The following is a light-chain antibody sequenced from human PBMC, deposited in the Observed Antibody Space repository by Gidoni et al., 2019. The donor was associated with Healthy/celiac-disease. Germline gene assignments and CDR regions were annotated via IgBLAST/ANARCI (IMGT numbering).Light chain of an antibody. J-gene: IGKJ4*01. Sequence: ELVLTQSPATLSLSPGERASQSVSSYLAWYQQKPGQAPRLLNYDASNRATGIPARFSGSGSGTDFTLTISSLEPEDFAVYYCQQRSNWPPRLTFXGXTKVEIK. CDR1: QSVSSY. V-gene: IGKV3-11*01. CDR2: DAS. CDR3: QQRSNWPPRLT.